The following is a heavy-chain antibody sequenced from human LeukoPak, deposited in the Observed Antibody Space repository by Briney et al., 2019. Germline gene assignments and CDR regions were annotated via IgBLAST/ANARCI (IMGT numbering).Heavy chain of an antibody. CDR3: ARDLWCGADCYGTFDI. CDR2: TWYDASNK. D-gene: IGHD2-21*01. CDR1: GFIFSNYG. J-gene: IGHJ3*02. Sequence: GRSLRLSCAASGFIFSNYGMHWVRQAPGKGLEWVALTWYDASNKYYADSVKGRFTISRDNSKNTLYLQMNSLRAEDTAVYYCARDLWCGADCYGTFDIWGQGTMVSVSS. V-gene: IGHV3-33*01.